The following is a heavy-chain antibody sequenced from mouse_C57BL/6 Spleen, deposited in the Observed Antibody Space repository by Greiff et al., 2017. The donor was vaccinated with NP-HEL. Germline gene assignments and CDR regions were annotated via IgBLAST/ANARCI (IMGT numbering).Heavy chain of an antibody. D-gene: IGHD2-5*01. J-gene: IGHJ4*01. CDR3: ARNTYYSNPYAMDY. CDR2: IYPSDSET. CDR1: GYTFTSYW. Sequence: QVQLKQPGAELVRPGSSVKLSCKASGYTFTSYWMDWVKQRPGQGLEWIGNIYPSDSETHYNQKFKDKATLTVDKSSSTAYMQLSSLTSEDSAVYYCARNTYYSNPYAMDYWGQGTSVTVSS. V-gene: IGHV1-61*01.